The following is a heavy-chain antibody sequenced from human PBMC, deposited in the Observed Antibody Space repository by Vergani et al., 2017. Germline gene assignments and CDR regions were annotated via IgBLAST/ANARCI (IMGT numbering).Heavy chain of an antibody. J-gene: IGHJ4*02. V-gene: IGHV1-2*02. CDR1: GYSLTELT. CDR3: ARGFVVVPAAMAY. Sequence: QVQLVQSGSEVRKPGASVKVSCQVSGYSLTELTIHWVRQAPGKGLEWMGWINPNSGGTNYAQKFQGRVTMTRDTSISTAYMDLSRLRSDDTAVYYCARGFVVVPAAMAYGGQGTLVTVSS. CDR2: INPNSGGT. D-gene: IGHD2-2*01.